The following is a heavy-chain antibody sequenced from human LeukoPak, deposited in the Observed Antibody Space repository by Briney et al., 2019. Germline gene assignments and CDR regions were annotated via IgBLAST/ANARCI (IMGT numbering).Heavy chain of an antibody. CDR3: ARVHPPNYCSGGSCYVYYFDY. V-gene: IGHV4-38-2*01. J-gene: IGHJ4*02. CDR2: IYHSGST. Sequence: SETLSLTCAVSGYSISSGYYWGWIRQPPGKVLEWIGSIYHSGSTYYNPSLKSRVTISVDTSKNQFSLKLSSVTAADTAVYYCARVHPPNYCSGGSCYVYYFDYWGQGTLVTVSS. D-gene: IGHD2-15*01. CDR1: GYSISSGYY.